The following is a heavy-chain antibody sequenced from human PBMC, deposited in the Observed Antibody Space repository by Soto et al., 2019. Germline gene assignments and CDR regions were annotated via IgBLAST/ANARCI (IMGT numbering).Heavy chain of an antibody. D-gene: IGHD6-13*01. CDR1: GFTFSSYA. Sequence: QPGGSLRLSCAASGFTFSSYAMSWVRQAPGKGLEWVSAISGSGGSTYYADSVKGRFTISRDNSKKTLYLQMNSLRAEDTAVYYCAKAPLIAAAGQDDYWGQGTLVTVSS. V-gene: IGHV3-23*01. J-gene: IGHJ4*02. CDR3: AKAPLIAAAGQDDY. CDR2: ISGSGGST.